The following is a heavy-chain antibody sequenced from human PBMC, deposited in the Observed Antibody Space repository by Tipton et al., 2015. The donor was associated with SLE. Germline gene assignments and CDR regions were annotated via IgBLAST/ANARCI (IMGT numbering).Heavy chain of an antibody. CDR3: AKGPLCSGGSCPRDYYYYYMDV. V-gene: IGHV4-38-2*01. CDR1: GYSISSGSY. CDR2: LFHSGST. Sequence: TLSLTCAVSGYSISSGSYWGWIRQPPGKGLEWIGCLFHSGSTYYNPSLKSRVTISVETSKNHFSLTLSSVTAADTAVYYCAKGPLCSGGSCPRDYYYYYMDVWGKGTTVTVSS. J-gene: IGHJ6*03. D-gene: IGHD2-15*01.